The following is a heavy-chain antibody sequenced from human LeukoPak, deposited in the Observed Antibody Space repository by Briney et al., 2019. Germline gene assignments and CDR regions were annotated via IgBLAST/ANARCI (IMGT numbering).Heavy chain of an antibody. V-gene: IGHV5-51*01. J-gene: IGHJ4*02. CDR2: IYPGDSDT. Sequence: GEPLKISCKGSGYSFTSYWIGWVRQMPGKGLEWMGIIYPGDSDTRYSPSFQGQVTISADKSISTAYLQWSSLKASDTAMYYCARSTNYYDSSGYYPFDYWGQGTLVTVSS. D-gene: IGHD3-22*01. CDR3: ARSTNYYDSSGYYPFDY. CDR1: GYSFTSYW.